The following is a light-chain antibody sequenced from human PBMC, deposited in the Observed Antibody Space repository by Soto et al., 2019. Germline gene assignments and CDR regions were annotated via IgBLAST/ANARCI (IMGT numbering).Light chain of an antibody. V-gene: IGKV3-20*01. CDR2: GAS. J-gene: IGKJ1*01. CDR3: QQYDSSPIT. CDR1: QSVSSSY. Sequence: KGMTQSPGTLSLSPGERDTLSCRASQSVSSSYLAWYQQKPGQAPSLLIYGASRRATGIPDRFSGSGSGTDFTLTISRLEPEDFAVYYCQQYDSSPITFGQGTKVDIK.